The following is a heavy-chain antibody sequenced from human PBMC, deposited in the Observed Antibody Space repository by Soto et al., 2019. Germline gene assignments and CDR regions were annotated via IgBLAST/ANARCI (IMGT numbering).Heavy chain of an antibody. V-gene: IGHV3-23*01. Sequence: PGXSMRLCCAASGFTFSSYAMSWVRPTPGKGLEWVSAISGSGGRTYYADSVKGRFTISRDNSKNTLYLQMNSLRAEDTAVYYCAKDPAYCGGDCPSDYWVQGTLVTVSS. CDR1: GFTFSSYA. CDR3: AKDPAYCGGDCPSDY. J-gene: IGHJ4*02. CDR2: ISGSGGRT. D-gene: IGHD2-21*02.